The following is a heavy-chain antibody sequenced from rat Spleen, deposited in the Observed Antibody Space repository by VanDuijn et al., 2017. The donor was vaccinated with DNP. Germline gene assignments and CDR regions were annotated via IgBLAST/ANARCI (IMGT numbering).Heavy chain of an antibody. CDR1: GFTFSNYG. CDR2: ISTGGGNT. Sequence: EVQLVESGGGLVQPGRSLKLSCAASGFTFSNYGMAWVRQAPTKGLEWVASISTGGGNTYYRDSVKGRFTISRDNAKSSLYLHMDSLRSEDTATYYCARQLLQWFTYWGQGSLVTVSS. CDR3: ARQLLQWFTY. V-gene: IGHV5S13*01. J-gene: IGHJ3*01. D-gene: IGHD1-1*01.